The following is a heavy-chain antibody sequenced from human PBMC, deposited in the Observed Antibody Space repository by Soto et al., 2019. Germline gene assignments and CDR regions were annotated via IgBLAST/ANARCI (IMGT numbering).Heavy chain of an antibody. J-gene: IGHJ5*02. D-gene: IGHD2-2*01. CDR3: AGRVGYCSSTSCHGFWFDP. V-gene: IGHV4-30-2*01. CDR1: GGSISSGGYS. Sequence: SETLSLTCAVSGGSISSGGYSWSWIRQPPGKGLEWIGYIYHSGSTYYNPSLKSRVAISVDRSKNQFSLKLSSVTAADTAVYYCAGRVGYCSSTSCHGFWFDPWGQGTLVTVSS. CDR2: IYHSGST.